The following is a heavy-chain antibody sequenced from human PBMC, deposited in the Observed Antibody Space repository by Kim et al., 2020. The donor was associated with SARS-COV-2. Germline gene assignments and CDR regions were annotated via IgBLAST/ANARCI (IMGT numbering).Heavy chain of an antibody. CDR3: ARGVTRVRGVINF. V-gene: IGHV1-8*01. J-gene: IGHJ3*01. D-gene: IGHD3-10*01. Sequence: YAQKFQGRVTMTRNTSISTAYMVLRSLRSEDTAVYYCARGVTRVRGVINFWGQGTMVTVSS.